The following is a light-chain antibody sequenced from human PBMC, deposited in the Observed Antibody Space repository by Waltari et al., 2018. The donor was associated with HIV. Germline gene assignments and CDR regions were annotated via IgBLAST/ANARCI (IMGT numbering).Light chain of an antibody. CDR3: QQYHGWPST. V-gene: IGKV3-15*01. Sequence: EIVMTQSPATLSRHPGESATLPCMANHNININVAWYQKRPGQAPRLLVYGASIRAIGVPGRFSGNGSGTEFSLTISGLQSEDYAVYYCQQYHGWPSTFGQGTNLEI. CDR2: GAS. CDR1: HNININ. J-gene: IGKJ2*01.